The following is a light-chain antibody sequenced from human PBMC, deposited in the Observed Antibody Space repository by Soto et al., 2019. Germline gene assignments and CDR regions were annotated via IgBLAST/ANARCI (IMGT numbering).Light chain of an antibody. CDR2: DAS. J-gene: IGKJ4*01. V-gene: IGKV3-11*01. CDR3: QQRSNWPPLT. CDR1: QSVSSY. Sequence: EIVLTQSPATLSLSPGERANLSCRASQSVSSYLAWYQQNPGQAPRLLIYDASSRATGIPARFSGSGSGTDFTLTISSLEPEDFAVYYCQQRSNWPPLTFGGGTKVEIK.